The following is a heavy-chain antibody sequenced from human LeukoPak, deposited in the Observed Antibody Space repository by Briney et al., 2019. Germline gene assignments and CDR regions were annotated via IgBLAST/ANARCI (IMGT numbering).Heavy chain of an antibody. Sequence: GGSLRLSCAASGFTFSSYGMHWVRQAPGKGLEWVAVISYDGSNKYYADSVKGRFTISRDNSKNTLYLQMNSLRAEDTAVYYCAKDGNDYGDSAGYWGQGTLVTVSS. J-gene: IGHJ4*02. CDR3: AKDGNDYGDSAGY. D-gene: IGHD4-17*01. V-gene: IGHV3-30*18. CDR1: GFTFSSYG. CDR2: ISYDGSNK.